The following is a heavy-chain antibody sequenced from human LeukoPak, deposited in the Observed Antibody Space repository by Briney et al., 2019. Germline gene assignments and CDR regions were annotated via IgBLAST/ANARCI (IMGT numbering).Heavy chain of an antibody. CDR2: INHSGST. J-gene: IGHJ4*02. Sequence: SETLSLTCAVYGGSFSDYYWSWIRQPPGKGLEWIGEINHSGSTNYNPSLKSRVTISVDTSKNQFSLKLSSVTAADTAVYYCARGHSGTTGTTYVDYWGQGTLVTVSS. V-gene: IGHV4-34*01. D-gene: IGHD1-1*01. CDR3: ARGHSGTTGTTYVDY. CDR1: GGSFSDYY.